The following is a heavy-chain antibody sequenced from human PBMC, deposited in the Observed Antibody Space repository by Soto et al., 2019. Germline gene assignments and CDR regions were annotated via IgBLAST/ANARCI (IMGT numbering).Heavy chain of an antibody. D-gene: IGHD3-22*01. CDR3: ARDRPVPYYYDSSGYYNDAFDI. J-gene: IGHJ3*02. CDR1: GVSISSSNW. CDR2: IYHSGST. Sequence: SETLSLTCAVSGVSISSSNWWRWVRQPPGKGLEWIGEIYHSGSTNYNPSLKSRVTISVDKSKNQFSLKLSSVTAADTAVYYCARDRPVPYYYDSSGYYNDAFDIWGQGTMVTVSS. V-gene: IGHV4-4*02.